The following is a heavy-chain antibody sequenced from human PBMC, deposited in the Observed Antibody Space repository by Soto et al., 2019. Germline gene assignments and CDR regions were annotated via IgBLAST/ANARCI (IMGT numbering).Heavy chain of an antibody. D-gene: IGHD6-19*01. J-gene: IGHJ4*02. CDR2: ISGSGGST. CDR3: AQVSSGWYSNFDY. Sequence: EVQLLESGGGLVQPGGSLRLSCAASGFTFSSYAMSWVRQAPGKGLEWVSAISGSGGSTYYADSVKGRFTISRDNSKNTLYLQMNSLRAEDTAVYYCAQVSSGWYSNFDYWGQGTLVTVSS. CDR1: GFTFSSYA. V-gene: IGHV3-23*01.